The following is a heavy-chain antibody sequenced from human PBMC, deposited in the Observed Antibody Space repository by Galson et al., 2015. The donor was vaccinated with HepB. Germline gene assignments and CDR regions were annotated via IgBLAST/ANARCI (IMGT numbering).Heavy chain of an antibody. CDR2: ISYDGNIK. Sequence: SLRLSCAASGFTFSSYGMHWVRQAPGKGLEWVAVISYDGNIKYYADSVKGRFTISRDNSKNTLYLQMNSLRGDDTAVYYCARKYQPGVLAEPLDGWGQGTLVTVSS. D-gene: IGHD2-2*01. V-gene: IGHV3-30*03. CDR1: GFTFSSYG. CDR3: ARKYQPGVLAEPLDG. J-gene: IGHJ4*02.